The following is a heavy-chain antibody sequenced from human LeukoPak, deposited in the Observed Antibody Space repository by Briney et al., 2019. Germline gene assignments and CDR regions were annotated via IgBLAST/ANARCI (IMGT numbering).Heavy chain of an antibody. Sequence: GASVKVSCKASGGTFSSYAISWVRQAPGQGLEWMGGIIPIFGTANYAQKFQGRVTITADESTSTAYMELSSLRSEDTAVYYCARSGIGRPRKGIAAAEFDYWGQGTLVTVSS. CDR3: ARSGIGRPRKGIAAAEFDY. V-gene: IGHV1-69*01. J-gene: IGHJ4*02. CDR1: GGTFSSYA. D-gene: IGHD6-13*01. CDR2: IIPIFGTA.